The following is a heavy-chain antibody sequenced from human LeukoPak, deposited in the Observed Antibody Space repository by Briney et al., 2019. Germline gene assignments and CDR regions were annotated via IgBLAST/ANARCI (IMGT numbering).Heavy chain of an antibody. CDR3: ARGTSPLEGVDY. CDR1: GGSISSYY. V-gene: IGHV4-59*01. J-gene: IGHJ4*02. D-gene: IGHD1-1*01. Sequence: PSETLSLTCTVSGGSISSYYWSWIRQPPGKGLEWIGYIYYSGSNNYNPSLKSRVTISVDTYKNQFSLKLSSVTAADTAVYYCARGTSPLEGVDYWGQGTLVTVSS. CDR2: IYYSGSN.